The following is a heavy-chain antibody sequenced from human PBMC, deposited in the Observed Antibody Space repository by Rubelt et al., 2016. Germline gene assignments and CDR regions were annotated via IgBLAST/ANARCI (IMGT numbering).Heavy chain of an antibody. CDR3: EGYCSGGSCQLYYGMDV. CDR2: ISSSSSTI. D-gene: IGHD2-15*01. Sequence: EVQLVESGGGLVQPGGSLRLSCAASGFTFSSYSMNWVRQAPGKGLEWVSYISSSSSTIYYADSVKGRFNNSRDNAKNSLYLEMNSLGGEDTAVYYCEGYCSGGSCQLYYGMDVWGQGTTVTVSS. CDR1: GFTFSSYS. V-gene: IGHV3-48*01. J-gene: IGHJ6*02.